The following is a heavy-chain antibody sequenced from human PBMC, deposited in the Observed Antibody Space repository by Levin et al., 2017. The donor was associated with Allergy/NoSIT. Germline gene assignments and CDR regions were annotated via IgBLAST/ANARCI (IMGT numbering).Heavy chain of an antibody. D-gene: IGHD4-23*01. J-gene: IGHJ6*02. CDR3: ARDTVVGYGMDV. V-gene: IGHV3-33*01. CDR1: GFTFSSYG. Sequence: PGESLKISCAASGFTFSSYGMHWVRQAPGKGLEWVAVIWYDGSNKYYADSVKGRFTISRDNSKNTLYLQMNSLRAEDTAVYYCARDTVVGYGMDVWGQGTRVTVSS. CDR2: IWYDGSNK.